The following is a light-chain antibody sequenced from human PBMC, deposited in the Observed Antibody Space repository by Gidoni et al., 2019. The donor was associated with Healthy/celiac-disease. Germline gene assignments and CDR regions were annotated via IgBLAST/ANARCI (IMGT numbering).Light chain of an antibody. CDR3: QAWDSSTVV. V-gene: IGLV3-1*01. Sequence: SYELTQPPSVSVSPGQTASITCSGDKLGDKYACWVQQKPCQSPVLVIYQDSKRTSGIPERFSGSNSGNTATLTISGTQAMDEADYYCQAWDSSTVVFGGGTKLTVL. J-gene: IGLJ2*01. CDR1: KLGDKY. CDR2: QDS.